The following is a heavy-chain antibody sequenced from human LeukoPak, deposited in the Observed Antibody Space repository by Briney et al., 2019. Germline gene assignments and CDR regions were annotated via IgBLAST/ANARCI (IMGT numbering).Heavy chain of an antibody. Sequence: GGSLRLSCAASGSTFSSSWMTWVRQAPGKGLEWVANIKEDGGVRHYVDSVKGRFTISRDNAKNSLYLQMNILRAEDTAVYYCVRGRGVGATAYFDLWGQGALVTVSS. J-gene: IGHJ4*02. CDR1: GSTFSSSW. V-gene: IGHV3-7*01. D-gene: IGHD1-26*01. CDR3: VRGRGVGATAYFDL. CDR2: IKEDGGVR.